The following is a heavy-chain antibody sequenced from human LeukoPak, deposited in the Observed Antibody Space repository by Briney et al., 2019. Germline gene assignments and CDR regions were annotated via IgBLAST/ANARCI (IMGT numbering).Heavy chain of an antibody. V-gene: IGHV1-2*02. J-gene: IGHJ4*02. D-gene: IGHD4-23*01. CDR1: GYTFTGYY. CDR2: INPNSGGT. Sequence: ASVKVSCKVSGYTFTGYYMRWVRQAPGQGLEWMGWINPNSGGTNYAQKFQGRVTMTRDTSISTAYMELSRLRSDDTAVYYCASWVDYGGNRHLPFDYWGQGTLVTVSS. CDR3: ASWVDYGGNRHLPFDY.